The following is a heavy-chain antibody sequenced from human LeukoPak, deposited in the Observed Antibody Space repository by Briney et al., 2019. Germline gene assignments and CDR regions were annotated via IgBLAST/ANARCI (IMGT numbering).Heavy chain of an antibody. CDR2: IITYNGNT. CDR3: AKTTVTSEEYFYYYMDA. CDR1: GYTFTSYG. V-gene: IGHV1-18*01. J-gene: IGHJ6*03. Sequence: ASVKVSCKTSGYTFTSYGLSWVRQAPGQGLEWMGCIITYNGNTYYSQKLQGRVTMTTDTSTSTAYMELRSLRSDDTAVYYCAKTTVTSEEYFYYYMDAWGKGTTVTASS. D-gene: IGHD4-17*01.